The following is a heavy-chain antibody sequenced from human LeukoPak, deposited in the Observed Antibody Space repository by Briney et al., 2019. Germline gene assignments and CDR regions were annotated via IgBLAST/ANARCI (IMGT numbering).Heavy chain of an antibody. D-gene: IGHD3-10*01. CDR1: GYTLTELS. CDR3: ARGRKDPPRVRGVRYYFDY. J-gene: IGHJ4*02. V-gene: IGHV1-24*01. CDR2: FDPEDGET. Sequence: ASVKVSCKVSGYTLTELSMHWVRQAPGKGLEWMGGFDPEDGETIYAQKFQGRVTMTEDTSTDTAYMELSSLRSEDTAVYYCARGRKDPPRVRGVRYYFDYWGQGTLVTVSS.